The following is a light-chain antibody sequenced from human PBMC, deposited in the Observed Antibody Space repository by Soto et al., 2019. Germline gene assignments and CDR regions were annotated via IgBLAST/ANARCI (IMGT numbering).Light chain of an antibody. CDR2: DVS. J-gene: IGLJ3*02. CDR1: SSDVGGYNY. Sequence: QSVLTQPRSVSGSPGQSVTISCTGTSSDVGGYNYVSWYRQHPGKAPKLMIYDVSKRPSGVPDRFSGSKSGNTASLTISGLQAEDEADYYCCSYAGSYTHWVFGGGTKVTVL. CDR3: CSYAGSYTHWV. V-gene: IGLV2-11*01.